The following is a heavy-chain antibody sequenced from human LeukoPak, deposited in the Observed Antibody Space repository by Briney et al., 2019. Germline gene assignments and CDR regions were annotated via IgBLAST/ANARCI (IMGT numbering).Heavy chain of an antibody. CDR1: GFTFSSYA. CDR3: AKDQVSGWYGLDY. V-gene: IGHV3-23*01. D-gene: IGHD6-19*01. CDR2: ISGSGGST. Sequence: GGSLRLSCAASGFTFSSYAMSWVRQAPGKGLEWASAISGSGGSTYYADSVKGRFTISRDNSKNTLYLQMNSLRAEDTAVYYCAKDQVSGWYGLDYWGQGTLVTVSS. J-gene: IGHJ4*02.